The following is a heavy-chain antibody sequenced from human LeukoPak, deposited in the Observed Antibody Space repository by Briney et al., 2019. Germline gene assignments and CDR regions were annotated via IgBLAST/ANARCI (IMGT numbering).Heavy chain of an antibody. J-gene: IGHJ4*02. CDR1: GYTFTSYV. V-gene: IGHV1-18*04. Sequence: ASVKISCKASGYTFTSYVISWVRQAPGHGLKWMGWISTYESHTNSAEKVQDRITMTTDSSTSTAYMELRSLRSDDTAVYYCAKLGGTVGYSPIDSWGQGTLVTVSS. CDR3: AKLGGTVGYSPIDS. CDR2: ISTYESHT. D-gene: IGHD2-8*02.